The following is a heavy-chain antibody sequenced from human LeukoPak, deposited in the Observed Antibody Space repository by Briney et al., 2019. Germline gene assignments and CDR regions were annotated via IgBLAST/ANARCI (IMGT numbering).Heavy chain of an antibody. D-gene: IGHD2-15*01. J-gene: IGHJ4*02. CDR1: GFTFSSDA. Sequence: GGSLRLSCAASGFTFSSDAMSWVRQAPGKGLEWVSTITSGGSTYYPDSVKGRITISRDNSKNTLYLQMNSLTADDTAVYYCAKYVVAASTYYLEYRGQGNPV. V-gene: IGHV3-23*01. CDR2: ITSGGST. CDR3: AKYVVAASTYYLEY.